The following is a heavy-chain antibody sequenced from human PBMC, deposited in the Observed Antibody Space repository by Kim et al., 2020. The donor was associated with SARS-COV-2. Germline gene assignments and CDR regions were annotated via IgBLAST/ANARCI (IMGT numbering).Heavy chain of an antibody. D-gene: IGHD6-19*01. CDR3: VRDGQWHYFDS. CDR1: GDSVSRSSVVA. V-gene: IGHV6-1*01. Sequence: SETLSLTCAISGDSVSRSSVVALNWIRQSPSRGLEWLGRTYYRSKWYNDYAPSVKSRITINADTSKNQFSLQLNSVTPEDTAVYYCVRDGQWHYFDSWGQGTLVTVSS. CDR2: TYYRSKWYN. J-gene: IGHJ4*02.